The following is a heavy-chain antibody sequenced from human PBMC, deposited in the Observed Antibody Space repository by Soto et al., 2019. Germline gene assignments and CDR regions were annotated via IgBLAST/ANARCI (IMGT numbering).Heavy chain of an antibody. CDR2: ISGYNGNT. Sequence: QVQLVQSGAEVKKPGASVKVSCKASGYTFSSYGISWVRQAPGQGLEWMGWISGYNGNTDYAQSLQGRVTMTTDPFTNKAYMELRSLRSDDTAVYYCARARGQWLVTTEYDCWGQGTLVTVSS. J-gene: IGHJ4*02. V-gene: IGHV1-18*01. D-gene: IGHD6-19*01. CDR1: GYTFSSYG. CDR3: ARARGQWLVTTEYDC.